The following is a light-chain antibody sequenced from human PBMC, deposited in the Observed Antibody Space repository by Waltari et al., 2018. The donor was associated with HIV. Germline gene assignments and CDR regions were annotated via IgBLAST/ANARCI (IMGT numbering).Light chain of an antibody. CDR3: HQYGSLPET. CDR2: GAS. CDR1: QPVSSSH. Sequence: DTALTQPPATLSLSPGEGAILSCRTSQPVSSSHLAWYQQKPGQAPRLLVYGASTRAAGIPDRFSGSGSGADFTLSISRLEPEDFAVYYCHQYGSLPETFGQGTKV. V-gene: IGKV3-20*01. J-gene: IGKJ1*01.